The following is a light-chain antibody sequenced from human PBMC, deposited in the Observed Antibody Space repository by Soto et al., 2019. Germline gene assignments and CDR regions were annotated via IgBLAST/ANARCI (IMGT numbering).Light chain of an antibody. CDR2: RAS. J-gene: IGKJ1*01. Sequence: EIVMTQSPATLSVSPGERATLSCRASQSLSGNLAWYQQKPGQAPRLLIYRASTRATGVPARFSASGSGTEFTLTISSLQSEDSAVYYCHQYSNWPPWMFGPGTKVEIK. CDR3: HQYSNWPPWM. CDR1: QSLSGN. V-gene: IGKV3-15*01.